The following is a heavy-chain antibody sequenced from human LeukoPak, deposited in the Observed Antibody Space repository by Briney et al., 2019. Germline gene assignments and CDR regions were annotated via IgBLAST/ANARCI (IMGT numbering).Heavy chain of an antibody. V-gene: IGHV4-34*01. CDR3: ARDEKGVDY. J-gene: IGHJ4*02. CDR1: GGSFSGYY. CDR2: INHSGST. Sequence: SETLSLTCAVYGGSFSGYYWSWIRQPPGKGLEWIGEINHSGSTNYNPSLKSRVTISVDTSKNQFSLKLSSVTAADTAVYYCARDEKGVDYWGQGTLVTVSS. D-gene: IGHD2-8*01.